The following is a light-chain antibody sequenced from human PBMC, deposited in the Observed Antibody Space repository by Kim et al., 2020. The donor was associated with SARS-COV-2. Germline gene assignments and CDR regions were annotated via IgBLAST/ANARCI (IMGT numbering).Light chain of an antibody. CDR2: KAS. Sequence: SAFVGDRVTITCRASQSISMWLAWYQQKPGKAPKLLIYKASNLEGGVPSRFSGSGSGTEFTLTISSLQPDDFATYYCQQYNGFPYTFGQGTKLEIK. J-gene: IGKJ2*01. CDR1: QSISMW. V-gene: IGKV1-5*03. CDR3: QQYNGFPYT.